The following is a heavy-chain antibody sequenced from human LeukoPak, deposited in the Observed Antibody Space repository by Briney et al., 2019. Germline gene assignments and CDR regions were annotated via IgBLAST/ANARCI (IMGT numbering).Heavy chain of an antibody. J-gene: IGHJ4*02. CDR1: GFAVSSNY. V-gene: IGHV3-53*01. CDR3: ARVGRGVAGYGY. Sequence: GGSLRLSCAASGFAVSSNYMSWVRQAPGKGLEWVSVIYSGGSTYYADSVKGRFTISRDNSKNTLYLQMNSLRAEDTAVYYCARVGRGVAGYGYWGQGTLVTVSS. CDR2: IYSGGST. D-gene: IGHD6-19*01.